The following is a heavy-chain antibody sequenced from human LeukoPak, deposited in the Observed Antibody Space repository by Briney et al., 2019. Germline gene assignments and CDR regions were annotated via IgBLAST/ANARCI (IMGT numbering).Heavy chain of an antibody. Sequence: GASVKVSCKASGYTFIGYYMHWVRQAPGQGLEWMGWINPNSGGTSYAQKFQGRVTMTRDTSISTAYMDLSRLRSDDTAVYYCARDFEPGIAAAGTVDYWGQGTLVTVSS. D-gene: IGHD6-13*01. CDR1: GYTFIGYY. CDR3: ARDFEPGIAAAGTVDY. J-gene: IGHJ4*02. V-gene: IGHV1-2*02. CDR2: INPNSGGT.